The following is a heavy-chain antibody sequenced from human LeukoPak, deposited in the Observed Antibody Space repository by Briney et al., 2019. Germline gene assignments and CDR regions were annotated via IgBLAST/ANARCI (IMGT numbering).Heavy chain of an antibody. CDR1: GISVSSNY. Sequence: SGGSLRLSCAASGISVSSNYMSWVRQAPGKGLEWVSVLYSGGSMYYADSVKGRFTISRDNSKNTLYLQMNSLRAEETAVYYCARGGGYGQDFDYWGQGTLVTVSS. D-gene: IGHD5-12*01. J-gene: IGHJ4*02. V-gene: IGHV3-53*01. CDR2: LYSGGSM. CDR3: ARGGGYGQDFDY.